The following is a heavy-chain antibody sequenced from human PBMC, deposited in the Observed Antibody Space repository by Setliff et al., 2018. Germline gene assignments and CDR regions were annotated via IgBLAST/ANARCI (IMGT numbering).Heavy chain of an antibody. D-gene: IGHD3-22*01. V-gene: IGHV4-4*02. Sequence: SETLSLTCAVSGGSISSSNWWSWVRQPPGKGLEWIGEVYHSGSTNYNPSLKSRVTISVDKSKNQFSLKLSSVTVADTAVYYCARGLFDSSGYRGTTDAFDIWGQGTMVTVSS. CDR1: GGSISSSNW. J-gene: IGHJ3*02. CDR2: VYHSGST. CDR3: ARGLFDSSGYRGTTDAFDI.